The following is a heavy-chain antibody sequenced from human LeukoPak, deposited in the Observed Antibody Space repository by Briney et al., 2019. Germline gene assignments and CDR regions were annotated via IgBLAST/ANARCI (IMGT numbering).Heavy chain of an antibody. CDR1: GGSISSGGYS. J-gene: IGHJ3*02. CDR3: AREEVGADAFDI. V-gene: IGHV4-30-2*01. CDR2: IYHSGST. Sequence: SETLSLTCAVSGGSISSGGYSWSWIRQPPGKGLEWIGYIYHSGSTYYNPSLKSRVTISVDRSKNQFSLKLSSVTAADTPVYYCAREEVGADAFDIWGQGTMVTVSS. D-gene: IGHD1-26*01.